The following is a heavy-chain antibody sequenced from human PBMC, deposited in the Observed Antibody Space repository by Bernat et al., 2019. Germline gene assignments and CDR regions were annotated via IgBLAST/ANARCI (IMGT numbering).Heavy chain of an antibody. CDR3: VSDVLY. Sequence: VQLVESGGGVVQPGGSLRLSCSASGFTFSSYVMFWVRQAPGKGLEYVSGISSNGDSTHYVDSVKGRFTISRDNSKSMLYVQMSSLRVEDTAVYYCVSDVLYWGQGALVTVSP. J-gene: IGHJ4*02. V-gene: IGHV3-64*03. CDR1: GFTFSSYV. CDR2: ISSNGDST.